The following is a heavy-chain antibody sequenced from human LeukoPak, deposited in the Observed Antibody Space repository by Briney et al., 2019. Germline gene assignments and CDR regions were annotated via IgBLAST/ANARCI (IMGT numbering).Heavy chain of an antibody. Sequence: SETLSLTCTVSGGSISSYYWSWIRQPPGKGLEWIGYIYYSGSTNYNPSLKSRVTISVDTSKNQFSLKLSSVTAADTAVYYCARAYCGGDYYSNWFDPWGQGTLVTVSS. V-gene: IGHV4-59*08. CDR1: GGSISSYY. CDR2: IYYSGST. CDR3: ARAYCGGDYYSNWFDP. J-gene: IGHJ5*02. D-gene: IGHD2-21*02.